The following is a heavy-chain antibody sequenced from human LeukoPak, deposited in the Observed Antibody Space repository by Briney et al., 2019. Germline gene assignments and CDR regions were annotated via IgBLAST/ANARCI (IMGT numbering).Heavy chain of an antibody. CDR1: GGSISSHY. J-gene: IGHJ6*03. D-gene: IGHD2-2*01. V-gene: IGHV4-59*08. Sequence: PSETLSLTCTVSGGSISSHYWSWIRQPPGKGLEWIGYIYYSGSTNYNPSLKSRVTISVDTSKNQFSLKLSSVTAADTAVYYCARVLVEKDCSSTSCYNYYYYYMDVWGKGTTVTVSS. CDR3: ARVLVEKDCSSTSCYNYYYYYMDV. CDR2: IYYSGST.